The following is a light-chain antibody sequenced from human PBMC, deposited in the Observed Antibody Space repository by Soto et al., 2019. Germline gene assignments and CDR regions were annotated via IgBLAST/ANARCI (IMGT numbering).Light chain of an antibody. CDR1: QHIARY. J-gene: IGKJ1*01. CDR3: QQSFSAPWT. Sequence: DFQMTQSPSSLSASVGDRVTITCRASQHIARYLNWYQQKPGKAPKFLIYAASTLQSGVPSRFSGSGSGTEFTLKIDSLQPEDFAAYFCQQSFSAPWTFGQGAKVEVK. V-gene: IGKV1-39*01. CDR2: AAS.